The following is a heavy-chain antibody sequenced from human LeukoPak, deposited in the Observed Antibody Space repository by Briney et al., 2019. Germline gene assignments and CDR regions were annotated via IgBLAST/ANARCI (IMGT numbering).Heavy chain of an antibody. CDR3: AKGKTYEHFDS. Sequence: GGSLRLSCAASRFTFSNFAMSWVRQAPGKGLEWVSGISASGAATYYPDSVKGRFTISRDNSKNTLYLQMNSLRAEDTALYYCAKGKTYEHFDSWGQGTPVTVSS. D-gene: IGHD5-12*01. V-gene: IGHV3-23*01. CDR1: RFTFSNFA. J-gene: IGHJ4*02. CDR2: ISASGAAT.